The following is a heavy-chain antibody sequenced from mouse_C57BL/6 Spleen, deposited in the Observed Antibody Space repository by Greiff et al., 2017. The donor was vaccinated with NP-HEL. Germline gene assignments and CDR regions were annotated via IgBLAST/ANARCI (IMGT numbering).Heavy chain of an antibody. CDR3: AIYSNYVSYYAMDY. Sequence: QVQLQQSGAELVKPGASVKMSCKASGYTFTSYWITWVKQRPGQGLEWIGDIYPGSGSTNYNEKFKSKATLTVDTSSSTAYMQLSSLTSEDSAVYYCAIYSNYVSYYAMDYWGQGTSVTVSS. CDR1: GYTFTSYW. V-gene: IGHV1-55*01. J-gene: IGHJ4*01. CDR2: IYPGSGST. D-gene: IGHD2-5*01.